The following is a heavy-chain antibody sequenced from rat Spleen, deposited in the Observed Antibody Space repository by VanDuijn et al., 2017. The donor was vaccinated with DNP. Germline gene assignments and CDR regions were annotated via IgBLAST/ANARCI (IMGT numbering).Heavy chain of an antibody. D-gene: IGHD1-12*01. CDR1: GFTFNNYW. V-gene: IGHV5-31*01. CDR2: ITTSGDSI. J-gene: IGHJ2*01. Sequence: EVQLVESGGDLVQPGRSLKVSCVVSGFTFNNYWMTWIRQVPGKGLEWVASITTSGDSIYSPDSVKGRFTVSRDNAKSTLYLQMDSLRSDDTATYYCSTLNYYASLSGYFDYWGQGVMVTVSS. CDR3: STLNYYASLSGYFDY.